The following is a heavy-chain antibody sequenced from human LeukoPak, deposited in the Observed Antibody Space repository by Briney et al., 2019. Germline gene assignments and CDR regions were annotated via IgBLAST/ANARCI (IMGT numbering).Heavy chain of an antibody. CDR1: GYTFTNYA. Sequence: ASVKVSCKASGYTFTNYAIHWVRQAPGQRLEWMGWISAGNGNTEYSQKFQGRVTITRDTSASTVYMDLSSLRSEDTAVYYCARDHDYDYLWGSYRYDLGFDYWGQGTLVTVSS. V-gene: IGHV1-3*01. CDR2: ISAGNGNT. D-gene: IGHD3-16*02. CDR3: ARDHDYDYLWGSYRYDLGFDY. J-gene: IGHJ4*02.